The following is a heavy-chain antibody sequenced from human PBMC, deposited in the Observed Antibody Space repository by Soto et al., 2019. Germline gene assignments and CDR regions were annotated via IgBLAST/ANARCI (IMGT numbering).Heavy chain of an antibody. Sequence: GGSLRLSCAASGFTFSSYSMNWVRQAPGKGLEWVSSISSSSSYIYYADSVKGRFTISRDNAKNSLYLQMNSLRAEDTAVYYCARGPNRQLLYRYNWFDPWGQGTLVNVSS. CDR2: ISSSSSYI. CDR3: ARGPNRQLLYRYNWFDP. D-gene: IGHD2-2*02. V-gene: IGHV3-21*01. J-gene: IGHJ5*02. CDR1: GFTFSSYS.